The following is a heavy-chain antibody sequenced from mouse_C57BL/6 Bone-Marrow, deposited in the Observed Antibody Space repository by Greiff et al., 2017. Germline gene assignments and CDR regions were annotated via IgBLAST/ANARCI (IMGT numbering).Heavy chain of an antibody. V-gene: IGHV1-64*01. J-gene: IGHJ2*01. D-gene: IGHD1-1*01. CDR2: IHPNSGST. CDR3: ARGIIITTVPYYFDY. Sequence: QVQLQQPGAELVKPGASVKLSCKASGYTFTSYWMHWVKQRPGQGLEWIGMIHPNSGSTNYNEKFKSKATLTVDKSSSTAYMQLSSLTSEDSAVYYCARGIIITTVPYYFDYWGQGTTLTVSS. CDR1: GYTFTSYW.